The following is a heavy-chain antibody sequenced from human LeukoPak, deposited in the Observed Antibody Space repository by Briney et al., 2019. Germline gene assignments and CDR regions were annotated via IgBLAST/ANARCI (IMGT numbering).Heavy chain of an antibody. CDR1: GFTFSSYS. D-gene: IGHD6-19*01. Sequence: GGSLRLSCAASGFTFSSYSMNWVRQAPGKGLEWVSSISSSSSYIYYADSVKGRFTISRDNAKNSLYLQMNSLRAEDTAVYYCARERNFQWLVHTNFDYWGQGTLVTVSS. J-gene: IGHJ4*02. CDR2: ISSSSSYI. V-gene: IGHV3-21*01. CDR3: ARERNFQWLVHTNFDY.